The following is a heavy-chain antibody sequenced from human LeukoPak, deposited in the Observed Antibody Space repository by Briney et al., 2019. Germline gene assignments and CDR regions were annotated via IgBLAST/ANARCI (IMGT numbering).Heavy chain of an antibody. Sequence: SETLSLTCTVSGGSISSYYWSWIRQPAGKGLEWIGRIYISGSTNYNPSLKSRVTMSVDTSKNQFSLKLSSVTAADTAVYYCARVAGDARYGDYTFDYWGQGTLVTVSS. CDR3: ARVAGDARYGDYTFDY. V-gene: IGHV4-4*07. J-gene: IGHJ4*02. CDR1: GGSISSYY. D-gene: IGHD4-17*01. CDR2: IYISGST.